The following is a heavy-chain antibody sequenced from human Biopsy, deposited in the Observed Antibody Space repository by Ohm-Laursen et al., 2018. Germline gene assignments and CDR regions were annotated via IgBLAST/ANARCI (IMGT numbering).Heavy chain of an antibody. CDR1: GGDINNYY. V-gene: IGHV4-4*07. Sequence: TLSLTCNVSGGDINNYYWSWIRQPAGKGLEWIGRIYPGGSTNYNPSLKSRVTMSVDTSKKQLPLRLSSVTAADTAVYYCASAGYNPDWNFDLWGRGTRVTVSS. CDR3: ASAGYNPDWNFDL. CDR2: IYPGGST. J-gene: IGHJ2*01. D-gene: IGHD5-24*01.